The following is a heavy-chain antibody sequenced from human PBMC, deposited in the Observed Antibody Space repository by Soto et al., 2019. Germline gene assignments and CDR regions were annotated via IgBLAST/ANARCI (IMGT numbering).Heavy chain of an antibody. J-gene: IGHJ6*02. Sequence: PGGSLRLSCAASGFRFSAYAMHWVRQAPGKGLEWVAVISYEGSNRFYADSVKGRFTVSRDNSKNMVYLQMNSLRGEDTAVFYCAKDYGDYNFNYGMDVWGQGTTVT. CDR1: GFRFSAYA. CDR3: AKDYGDYNFNYGMDV. CDR2: ISYEGSNR. V-gene: IGHV3-30*18. D-gene: IGHD4-17*01.